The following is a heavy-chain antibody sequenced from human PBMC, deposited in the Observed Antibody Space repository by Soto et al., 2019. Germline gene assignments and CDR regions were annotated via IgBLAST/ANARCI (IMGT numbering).Heavy chain of an antibody. D-gene: IGHD5-18*01. J-gene: IGHJ6*02. CDR2: INHSGST. CDR1: GGSFSGIY. Sequence: SETLSLTCVVYGGSFSGIYWSWVRQPPGKGLEWIGEINHSGSTNYSPSLESRVTISLDTSNNQFSLKLSSVTAADTAVYYCARGPGYSYGYSVYYYYYGMDVWGQGTTVTVSS. V-gene: IGHV4-34*01. CDR3: ARGPGYSYGYSVYYYYYGMDV.